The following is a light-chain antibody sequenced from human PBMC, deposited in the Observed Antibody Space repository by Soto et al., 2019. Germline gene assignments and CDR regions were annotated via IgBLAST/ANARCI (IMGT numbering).Light chain of an antibody. J-gene: IGLJ2*01. V-gene: IGLV2-14*01. CDR2: DVS. Sequence: QSALTQPASVSGSPGQSITISCTGTSSDVGGYNYVSWYQQHPGKAPKLMIYDVSNRPSGVSNRFSGSKSGNTASLTISGLLAEDEDDYYCSSYTSSSTPVVFGGGTKLTVL. CDR3: SSYTSSSTPVV. CDR1: SSDVGGYNY.